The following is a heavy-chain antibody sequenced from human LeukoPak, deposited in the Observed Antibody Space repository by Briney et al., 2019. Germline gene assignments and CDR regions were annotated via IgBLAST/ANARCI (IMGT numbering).Heavy chain of an antibody. D-gene: IGHD6-13*01. J-gene: IGHJ4*02. V-gene: IGHV3-64D*09. CDR1: GFTFSSYA. Sequence: GGSLRLSCSASGFTFSSYAMHWVRQAPGKGLEYVSAISSSGGPTYYADSVRGRFTISRDNSKNTLYLQMSSLRAEDTAVYYCVKGRYSNSWYSSDYWGQGTLVTVSS. CDR2: ISSSGGPT. CDR3: VKGRYSNSWYSSDY.